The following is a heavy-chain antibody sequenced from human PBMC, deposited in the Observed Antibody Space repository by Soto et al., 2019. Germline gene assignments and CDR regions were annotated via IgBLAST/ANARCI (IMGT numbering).Heavy chain of an antibody. J-gene: IGHJ4*02. CDR1: GYSISSSNW. V-gene: IGHV4-28*01. Sequence: SETLSLTCAVSGYSISSSNWWGWIRQPPGKGLEWIGYIYYSGTTYYNPSLKSRVTMSVDTSKNQFSLKLTSVTAADTAVYYCARYGSGECDRGSCYSPFDYWGQGTLVTVSS. D-gene: IGHD2-15*01. CDR3: ARYGSGECDRGSCYSPFDY. CDR2: IYYSGTT.